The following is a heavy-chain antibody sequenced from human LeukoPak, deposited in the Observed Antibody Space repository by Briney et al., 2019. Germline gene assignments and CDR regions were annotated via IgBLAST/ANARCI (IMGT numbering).Heavy chain of an antibody. V-gene: IGHV4-39*07. CDR2: IYYSGST. J-gene: IGHJ3*02. Sequence: PSETLSLTCTVSGGSISSSSYYWGWIRQPPGKGLEWIGSIYYSGSTYYNPSLKSRVTISVDTSKNQFSLKLSSVTAADTAVYYCARVGLSAFDIWGQGTMVTVSS. CDR3: ARVGLSAFDI. CDR1: GGSISSSSYY. D-gene: IGHD3-16*01.